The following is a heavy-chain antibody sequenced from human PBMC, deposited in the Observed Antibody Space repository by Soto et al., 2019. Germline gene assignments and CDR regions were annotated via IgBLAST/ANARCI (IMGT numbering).Heavy chain of an antibody. CDR3: ATQGFYRMGV. CDR2: IHHSGAT. V-gene: IGHV4-4*02. Sequence: QVQLQESGPGLVQPSGTLSLTCAVSGDSITGDEWWSWVRQPPGKGLEWIGEIHHSGATNYNPSLKSRVTIPIDKSKNQFSLKLNSVTAADTAMFYCATQGFYRMGVWGRGTTVTVSS. J-gene: IGHJ6*02. CDR1: GDSITGDEW.